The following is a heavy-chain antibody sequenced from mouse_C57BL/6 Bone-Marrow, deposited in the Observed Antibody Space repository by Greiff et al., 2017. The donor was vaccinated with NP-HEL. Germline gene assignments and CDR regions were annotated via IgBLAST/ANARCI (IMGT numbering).Heavy chain of an antibody. J-gene: IGHJ2*01. Sequence: GIDFSRYWMSWVRRAPGKGLEWIGEINPDSSTINYAPSLKDKFIISRDNAKNTLYLQMSKVRSEDTALYYCARRNYSNYFFDYWGQGTTLTVSS. D-gene: IGHD2-5*01. V-gene: IGHV4-1*01. CDR2: INPDSSTI. CDR1: GIDFSRYW. CDR3: ARRNYSNYFFDY.